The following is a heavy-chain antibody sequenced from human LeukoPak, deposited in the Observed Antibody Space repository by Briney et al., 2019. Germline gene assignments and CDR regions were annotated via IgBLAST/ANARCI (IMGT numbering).Heavy chain of an antibody. CDR2: ITPIIDSA. D-gene: IGHD1-26*01. CDR1: GYTFTGYY. CDR3: ARVNLRGSQYNWFDP. V-gene: IGHV1-69*08. Sequence: SVKVSCKASGYTFTGYYMHWVRQAPGQGLEWMGRITPIIDSAKYAQNFQDRVTITADKSTSTVYMELSSLRSEDTAVYFCARVNLRGSQYNWFDPWGQGTLVTVSS. J-gene: IGHJ5*02.